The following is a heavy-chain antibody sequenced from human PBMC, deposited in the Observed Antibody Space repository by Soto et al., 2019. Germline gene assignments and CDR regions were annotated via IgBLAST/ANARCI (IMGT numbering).Heavy chain of an antibody. CDR1: GFVFSSYS. V-gene: IGHV3-21*01. CDR3: ARPRGYRGYDIIDY. CDR2: ISPSSDDI. D-gene: IGHD5-12*01. Sequence: EVQLVESGGGLVKPGGSLRLFCAASGFVFSSYSMNWVRQVPGKGLEWVSSISPSSDDIHYADSVKGRFTISRDNAKNSQYLQMNSLRGEDTAVYYCARPRGYRGYDIIDYWGQGALVTVSS. J-gene: IGHJ4*02.